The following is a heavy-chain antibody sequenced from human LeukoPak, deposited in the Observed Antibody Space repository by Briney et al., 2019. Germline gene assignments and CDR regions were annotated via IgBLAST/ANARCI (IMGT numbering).Heavy chain of an antibody. J-gene: IGHJ4*02. D-gene: IGHD3-10*01. V-gene: IGHV3-23*01. CDR2: ISAGGITT. CDR1: GFTFGSYS. Sequence: GGSLRLSCAASGFTFGSYSMSWVRQAPGKGLEWVSVISAGGITTYYADSVKGRFTISRDNSKNTVFLQMSGLRAEDTALYYCARKSGSGNFPLDYWGQGTLVTVSS. CDR3: ARKSGSGNFPLDY.